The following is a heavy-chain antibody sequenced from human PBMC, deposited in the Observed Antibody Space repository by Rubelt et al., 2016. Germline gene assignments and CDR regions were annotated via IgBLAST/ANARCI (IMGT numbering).Heavy chain of an antibody. CDR2: IYSSGIT. D-gene: IGHD2-8*01. Sequence: QVQLQESGPGLLKPSETLSLTCTVSGGSISTYYWSWIRQPAGKGLEWIGRIYSSGITHYNPSLKSRVFMSVDTSKNQFSLKLSSLTAADTAVYYCASLSRAVGLFDYWGQGALVTVSS. CDR1: GGSISTYY. CDR3: ASLSRAVGLFDY. V-gene: IGHV4-4*07. J-gene: IGHJ4*02.